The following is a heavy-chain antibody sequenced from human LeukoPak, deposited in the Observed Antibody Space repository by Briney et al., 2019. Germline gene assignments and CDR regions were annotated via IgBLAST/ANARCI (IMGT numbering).Heavy chain of an antibody. Sequence: ASVKVSCKVSGYTLTELSMHWVRQAPGKGLEWMGGFDPEDGETIYAQKFQGRVTMTEDTSTDTAYMGLSSLRSEDTAVYYCATEVSPYYDFWSGYYMDVWGKGTTVTVSS. V-gene: IGHV1-24*01. CDR3: ATEVSPYYDFWSGYYMDV. D-gene: IGHD3-3*01. CDR2: FDPEDGET. J-gene: IGHJ6*03. CDR1: GYTLTELS.